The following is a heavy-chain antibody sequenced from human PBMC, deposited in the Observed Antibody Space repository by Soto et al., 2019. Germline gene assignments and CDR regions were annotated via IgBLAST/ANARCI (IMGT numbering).Heavy chain of an antibody. CDR1: GGTFSSYA. CDR3: ARDPDYGDARYYYYGMDV. CDR2: IIPIFGTA. Sequence: SVKVSCKASGGTFSSYAISWVRQAPGQGLEWMGGIIPIFGTANYAQKFQGRVTITADESTSTAYMELSSLRSEDTAVYYCARDPDYGDARYYYYGMDVWGQGTTVTVSS. V-gene: IGHV1-69*13. D-gene: IGHD4-17*01. J-gene: IGHJ6*02.